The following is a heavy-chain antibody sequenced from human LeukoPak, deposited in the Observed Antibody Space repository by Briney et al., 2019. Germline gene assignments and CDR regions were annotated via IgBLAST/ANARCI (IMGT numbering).Heavy chain of an antibody. CDR1: GFTFSWYW. CDR3: VRGEGWLDY. CDR2: IKEDGSEK. V-gene: IGHV3-7*01. D-gene: IGHD1-26*01. Sequence: PGGSLRLSCAASGFTFSWYWMTWVRQAPGKGLEWVANIKEDGSEKYYVDSAKGRFTISRDNAKNSLYLQINSLRVEDTALYYCVRGEGWLDYWGQGTLVTVSS. J-gene: IGHJ4*02.